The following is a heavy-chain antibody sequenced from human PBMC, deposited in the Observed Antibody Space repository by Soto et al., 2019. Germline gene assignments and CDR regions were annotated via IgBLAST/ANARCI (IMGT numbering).Heavy chain of an antibody. Sequence: EVQLLESGGGLVQPGGSLRLSCAASGFTFSSYAMSWVRKAPGKGLEWVSAISGSGGSTYYADSVKGRFTISRDNSKNTLYLQMNSLRAEDTAVYYCAKRVHSGWNFDYWGQGTLVTVSS. CDR1: GFTFSSYA. V-gene: IGHV3-23*01. D-gene: IGHD6-19*01. CDR3: AKRVHSGWNFDY. J-gene: IGHJ4*02. CDR2: ISGSGGST.